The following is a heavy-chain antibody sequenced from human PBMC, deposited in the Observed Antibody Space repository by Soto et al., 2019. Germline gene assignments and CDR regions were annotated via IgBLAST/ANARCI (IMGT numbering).Heavy chain of an antibody. J-gene: IGHJ4*02. CDR3: ARDLGYYDSSGYFDY. Sequence: PGGSLRLSCAASGFTFSYYYMSWIRQSPGKGLEWVSYISSSDSIIYYADSVKGRFTISRDNAKNSVHLQMNSLRAEDTAVYYCARDLGYYDSSGYFDYWGQGTLVTVSS. D-gene: IGHD3-22*01. CDR2: ISSSDSII. CDR1: GFTFSYYY. V-gene: IGHV3-11*01.